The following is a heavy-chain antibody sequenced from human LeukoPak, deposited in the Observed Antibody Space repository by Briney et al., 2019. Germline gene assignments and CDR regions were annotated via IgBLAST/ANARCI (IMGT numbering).Heavy chain of an antibody. Sequence: SETLSLTCTVSGGSISSSSYYWGWIRQPPGKGLEWIGSIYYSGSTYYNPSLKSRVTISVDTSKNQFSLKLSSVTAADTAVYYCATEVLWFGELLTGMALWYFDYWGQGTLVTVSS. J-gene: IGHJ4*02. CDR3: ATEVLWFGELLTGMALWYFDY. D-gene: IGHD3-10*01. CDR1: GGSISSSSYY. V-gene: IGHV4-39*01. CDR2: IYYSGST.